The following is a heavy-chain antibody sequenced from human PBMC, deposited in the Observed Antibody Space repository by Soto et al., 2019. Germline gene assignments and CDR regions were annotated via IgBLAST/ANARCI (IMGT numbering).Heavy chain of an antibody. CDR2: ISSSSSYI. J-gene: IGHJ4*02. CDR3: ARGSDYYDSSGHFDY. Sequence: GGSLRLSCAASGFTFSSYSMSWVRQAPGKGLEWVSSISSSSSYIYYADSVKGRFTISRDNAKNSLYLQMNSLRAEDTAVYYCARGSDYYDSSGHFDYWGQGTLVTVSS. D-gene: IGHD3-22*01. V-gene: IGHV3-21*01. CDR1: GFTFSSYS.